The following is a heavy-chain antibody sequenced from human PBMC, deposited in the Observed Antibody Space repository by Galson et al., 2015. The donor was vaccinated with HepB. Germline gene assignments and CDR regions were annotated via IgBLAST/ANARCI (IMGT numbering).Heavy chain of an antibody. V-gene: IGHV3-30-3*01. CDR1: GFTFSSYA. Sequence: SLRLSCAASGFTFSSYAMHWVRQAPGKGLEWVAVISYDGSNKYYADSVKGRFTISRDNSKNTLYLQMNSLRAEDTAVYYCARDYYGSGGDLDYYYYGMDVWGQGTTVTVSS. CDR3: ARDYYGSGGDLDYYYYGMDV. J-gene: IGHJ6*02. CDR2: ISYDGSNK. D-gene: IGHD3-10*01.